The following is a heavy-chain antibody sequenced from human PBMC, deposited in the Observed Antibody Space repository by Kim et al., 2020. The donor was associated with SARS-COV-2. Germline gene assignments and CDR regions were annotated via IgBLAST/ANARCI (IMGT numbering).Heavy chain of an antibody. CDR3: AKTQALVAGHRPLGYFDS. Sequence: GGSLRLSCAASGFTFSSYAMSWVRQAPGKGLEWVSAISGSGSNTYFADSVKGRFTISRDNSKNTLYLQMNSLRAGDTAVYYCAKTQALVAGHRPLGYFDSWGQGTLVTVSS. V-gene: IGHV3-23*01. D-gene: IGHD6-19*01. CDR1: GFTFSSYA. CDR2: ISGSGSNT. J-gene: IGHJ4*02.